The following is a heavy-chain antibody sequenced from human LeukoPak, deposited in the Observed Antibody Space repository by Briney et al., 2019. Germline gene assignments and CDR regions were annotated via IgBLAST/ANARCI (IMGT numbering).Heavy chain of an antibody. J-gene: IGHJ3*02. CDR3: ARRVAGESRAFDI. D-gene: IGHD3-10*01. V-gene: IGHV4-59*01. Sequence: DPSETLSLTCTVSGGSISSYYWSWLRQPPGKGLEWIGYIYYSGSTNYNPSLKSRVTISLDTSKNQSSLKLSSLTAADTAVYYCARRVAGESRAFDIWGQGTMVTVSS. CDR1: GGSISSYY. CDR2: IYYSGST.